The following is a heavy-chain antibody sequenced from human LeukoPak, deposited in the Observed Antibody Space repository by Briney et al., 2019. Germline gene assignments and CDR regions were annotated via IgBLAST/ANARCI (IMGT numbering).Heavy chain of an antibody. CDR3: ARLRMRGSGADYFDY. D-gene: IGHD3-10*01. V-gene: IGHV4-39*01. CDR2: IYYSGST. J-gene: IGHJ4*02. CDR1: GGSISISSYY. Sequence: SETLSLTCTVSGGSISISSYYWGWIRQPPGKGLEWIGSIYYSGSTYYNPSLKSRVTISVDTSKNQFSLKLSSVTAADTAVYYCARLRMRGSGADYFDYWGQGTLVTVSS.